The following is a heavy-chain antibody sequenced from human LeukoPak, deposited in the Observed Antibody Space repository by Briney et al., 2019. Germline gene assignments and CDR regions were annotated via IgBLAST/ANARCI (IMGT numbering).Heavy chain of an antibody. CDR2: IRSKAYGGTT. Sequence: GGSLRLSCTVSGFTFGDYAMTWFRQAPGKGPEWVGFIRSKAYGGTTEYAASVKGGFTVSRDDSESIAYLQMSSLKTEDTALYFCTRAGFYDSSLPYFDYWGQGTLVIVSS. J-gene: IGHJ4*02. CDR1: GFTFGDYA. CDR3: TRAGFYDSSLPYFDY. D-gene: IGHD3-22*01. V-gene: IGHV3-49*03.